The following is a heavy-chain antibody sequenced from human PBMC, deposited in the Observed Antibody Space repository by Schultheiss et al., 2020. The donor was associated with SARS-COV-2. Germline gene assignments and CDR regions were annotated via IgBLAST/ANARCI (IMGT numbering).Heavy chain of an antibody. CDR2: INPNSGGT. CDR1: GYTFTGYY. V-gene: IGHV1-2*06. Sequence: ASVKVSCKASGYTFTGYYMHWVRQAPGQGLEWMGRINPNSGGTNYAQKFQGRVTMTRDTSISTAYMELRSLRSDDTAVYYCAKPFDSYGYSFFDYWGQGTLVTVSS. D-gene: IGHD5-18*01. J-gene: IGHJ4*02. CDR3: AKPFDSYGYSFFDY.